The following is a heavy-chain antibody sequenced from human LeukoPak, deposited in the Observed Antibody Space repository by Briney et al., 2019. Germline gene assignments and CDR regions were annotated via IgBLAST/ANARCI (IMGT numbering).Heavy chain of an antibody. CDR2: ISYDGSNK. Sequence: GGSLRLSCAASGFTFSSYAMHWVRQAPGKGLEWVAVISYDGSNKYYADSVKGRFTISRDNSKNTLYLQMNSLRAEDTAVYYCARDRNLGVPHCSSTSCYTNSGYDSYYFDYWGQGTLVTVSS. CDR3: ARDRNLGVPHCSSTSCYTNSGYDSYYFDY. D-gene: IGHD2-2*02. CDR1: GFTFSSYA. V-gene: IGHV3-30-3*01. J-gene: IGHJ4*02.